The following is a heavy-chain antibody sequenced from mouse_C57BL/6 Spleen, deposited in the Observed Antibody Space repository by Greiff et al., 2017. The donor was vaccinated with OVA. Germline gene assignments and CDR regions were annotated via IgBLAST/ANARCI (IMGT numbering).Heavy chain of an antibody. CDR2: IDPSDSYT. Sequence: VQLQQPGAELVMPGASVKLSCKASGYTFTSYWMHWVKQRPGQGLEWIGEIDPSDSYTNYNQKFKGKSTLTVDKSSSTAYMQLSSLTSEDSAVYYCARENTTVVRYFDVWGTGTTVTVSS. V-gene: IGHV1-69*01. J-gene: IGHJ1*03. CDR1: GYTFTSYW. D-gene: IGHD1-1*01. CDR3: ARENTTVVRYFDV.